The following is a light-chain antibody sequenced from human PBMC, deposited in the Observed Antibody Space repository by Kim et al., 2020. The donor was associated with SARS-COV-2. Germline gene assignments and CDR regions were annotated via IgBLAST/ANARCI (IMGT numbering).Light chain of an antibody. CDR1: QSININ. CDR2: TTS. CDR3: QQSYSTPT. V-gene: IGKV1-39*01. Sequence: DIQMTQSPSSLSASVGDRVIITCRASQSININLSWYQHKPGKAPNLLIYTTSILQSGVPSRFSGSGSGTDFTLTISSLQPEDFATYYCQQSYSTPTFGQGTKVDIK. J-gene: IGKJ1*01.